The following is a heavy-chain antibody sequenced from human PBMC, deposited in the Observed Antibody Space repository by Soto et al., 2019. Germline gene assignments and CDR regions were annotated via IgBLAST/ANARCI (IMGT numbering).Heavy chain of an antibody. D-gene: IGHD1-20*01. Sequence: SVKVSCKASGGTFSSYAISWVRQAPGQGLEWMGGIIPIFGTANYAQKFQGRVTITADESTSTAYMELSSLRSEDTAVYYCARGDNWNDVIDYWGQGTLVTVSS. V-gene: IGHV1-69*13. CDR1: GGTFSSYA. J-gene: IGHJ4*02. CDR2: IIPIFGTA. CDR3: ARGDNWNDVIDY.